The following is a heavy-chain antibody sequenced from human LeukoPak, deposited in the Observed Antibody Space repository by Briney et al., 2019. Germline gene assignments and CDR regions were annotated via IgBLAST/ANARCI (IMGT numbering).Heavy chain of an antibody. CDR3: AREYCSTTSCNLAYNWFDP. Sequence: ASVRVSCMPSGYTFTSYGISWVRQAPGQGLEWMGWISPYNANTNYVPKLQDRVTMTTDTSTSTAYMELRSLRSDDTAVYYCAREYCSTTSCNLAYNWFDPWGQGTLVTVSS. J-gene: IGHJ5*02. CDR2: ISPYNANT. CDR1: GYTFTSYG. V-gene: IGHV1-18*01. D-gene: IGHD2-2*01.